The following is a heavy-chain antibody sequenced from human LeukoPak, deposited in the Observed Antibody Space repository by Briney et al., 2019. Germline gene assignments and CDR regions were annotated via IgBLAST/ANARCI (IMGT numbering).Heavy chain of an antibody. V-gene: IGHV3-23*01. D-gene: IGHD6-13*01. J-gene: IGHJ1*01. CDR1: GFTFSSYA. CDR3: ALRIAAAGTGYFQH. CDR2: ISGSGGST. Sequence: GSLRLSCAASGFTFSSYAMSWVRQAPGKGLEWVSAISGSGGSTYYADSVKGRFTISRDNSKNTVYLQMNSLRAEDTAVYYCALRIAAAGTGYFQHWGQGTLVTVSS.